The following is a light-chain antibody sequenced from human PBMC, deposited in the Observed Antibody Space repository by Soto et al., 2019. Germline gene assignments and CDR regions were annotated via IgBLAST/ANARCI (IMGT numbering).Light chain of an antibody. V-gene: IGLV2-23*01. CDR3: CSYAGSSTYV. CDR1: SSDVGSYNL. J-gene: IGLJ1*01. Sequence: QSALTQPASVSGSPGQSITISCTGTSSDVGSYNLVSWYQQHPGKAPKLMIYEGSKRPSGVSNRFSGSKSGNTASLTISWLHDEDEDDYYCCSYAGSSTYVFGTGTKLTVL. CDR2: EGS.